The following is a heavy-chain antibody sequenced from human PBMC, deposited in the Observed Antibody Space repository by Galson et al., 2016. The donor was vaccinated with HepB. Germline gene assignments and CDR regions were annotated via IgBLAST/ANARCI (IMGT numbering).Heavy chain of an antibody. J-gene: IGHJ4*02. Sequence: SETLSLTCTVSGGSISTNNHYWVWVRQPPGKGLEWVGTIFYTGTTYYSPSLKRRVNVSVDTSRNQFSLKLTSVPAADTAVYFCARLMAIGAFDYWGQGILVTVSS. D-gene: IGHD5-24*01. CDR2: IFYTGTT. CDR3: ARLMAIGAFDY. CDR1: GGSISTNNHY. V-gene: IGHV4-39*01.